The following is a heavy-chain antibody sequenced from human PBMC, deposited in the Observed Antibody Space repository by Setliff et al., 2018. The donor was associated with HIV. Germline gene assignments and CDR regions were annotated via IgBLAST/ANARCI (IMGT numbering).Heavy chain of an antibody. J-gene: IGHJ5*02. CDR2: IFSDGRT. D-gene: IGHD2-21*01. V-gene: IGHV3-53*01. Sequence: ETLSLSCAASGFTVSDNYMTWVRQAPGKGLEWVSVIFSDGRTYYADSVKGRFTISRDNAKNSLTLQMNSLRADDTAVYYCAALSLRTNTVYGVISTRFDPWGQGTLVTVSS. CDR3: AALSLRTNTVYGVISTRFDP. CDR1: GFTVSDNY.